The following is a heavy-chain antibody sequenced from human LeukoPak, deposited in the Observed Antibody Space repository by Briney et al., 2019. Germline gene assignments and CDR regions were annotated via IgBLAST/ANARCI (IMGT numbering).Heavy chain of an antibody. CDR1: GFSLSTSAVG. CDR3: AHILQRRYSGSFFDY. CDR2: IYWNEDK. V-gene: IGHV2-5*01. Sequence: SGPTLVNPTQTLTLTCTFSGFSLSTSAVGVGWIRQPPGRALEWLALIYWNEDKRYSPSLKTRLTITKDTSKNQVVLTMTNMDPVDTATYYCAHILQRRYSGSFFDYWGQGTLVTVSS. J-gene: IGHJ4*02. D-gene: IGHD1-26*01.